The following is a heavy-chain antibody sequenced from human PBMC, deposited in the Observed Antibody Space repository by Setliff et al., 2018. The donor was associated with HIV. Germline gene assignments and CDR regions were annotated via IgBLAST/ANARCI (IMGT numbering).Heavy chain of an antibody. V-gene: IGHV4-39*02. CDR1: GGSISSSSYY. J-gene: IGHJ6*03. CDR3: ARGRGCYTSNCLLRYYYMDV. Sequence: SETLSLTCTVSGGSISSSSYYWAWIRQPPGKGLEWIGNIYYSGSTYYNPSLKSRVTISVDTSKKEFSLKLASVTAADTAFYFCARGRGCYTSNCLLRYYYMDVWGKGTTVTVS. D-gene: IGHD3-3*01. CDR2: IYYSGST.